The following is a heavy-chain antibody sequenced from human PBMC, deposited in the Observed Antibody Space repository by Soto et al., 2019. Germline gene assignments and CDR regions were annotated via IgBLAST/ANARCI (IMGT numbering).Heavy chain of an antibody. CDR3: ARVRSYGKGKLPWFDP. CDR2: MNPNSGNT. J-gene: IGHJ5*02. CDR1: GYTFTSYD. D-gene: IGHD5-18*01. V-gene: IGHV1-8*01. Sequence: GASVKVSCKASGYTFTSYDINWVRQATGQGLEWMGWMNPNSGNTGYAQKFQGRVTMTRYTSISTAYMELSSLRSEDTAVYYCARVRSYGKGKLPWFDPWGQGTLVPVSS.